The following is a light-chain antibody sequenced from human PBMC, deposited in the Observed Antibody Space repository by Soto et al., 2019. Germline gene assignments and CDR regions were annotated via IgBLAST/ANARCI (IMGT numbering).Light chain of an antibody. Sequence: QSALTQPASVSGSPGQSITISCTGTSSDVGGSNFVSWYQQHPGKAPKLMIYEVSNRPSGVSNRFSGSKSGNTASLSISGLQAEDEADYYCSSYASSSTLVVFGGETKLTVL. CDR3: SSYASSSTLVV. CDR2: EVS. V-gene: IGLV2-14*01. J-gene: IGLJ2*01. CDR1: SSDVGGSNF.